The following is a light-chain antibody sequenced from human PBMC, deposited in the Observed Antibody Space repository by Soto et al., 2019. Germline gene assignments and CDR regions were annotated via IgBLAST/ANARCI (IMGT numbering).Light chain of an antibody. CDR3: SSFVDGTSYV. J-gene: IGLJ1*01. V-gene: IGLV2-8*01. CDR2: EVN. CDR1: SSDVGFFNY. Sequence: QSALPQPPSVSGSPGQSVTISCTGTSSDVGFFNYVSWYQHHPGKVPKFLIYEVNKRPSGVPDRFSGSKSGNTASLTVSGLQPEDEAEYFCSSFVDGTSYVFGTGTRSPS.